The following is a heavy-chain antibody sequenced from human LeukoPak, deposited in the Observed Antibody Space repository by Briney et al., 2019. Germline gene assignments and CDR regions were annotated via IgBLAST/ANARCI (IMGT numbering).Heavy chain of an antibody. CDR2: ISSSSSYI. J-gene: IGHJ1*01. Sequence: GGSLRLSCAASGFTFSSYSMNWVRQAPGKGLEWVSSISSSSSYIYYADSVKGRFTISRDNAKNSLYLQMNSLRAEDTALYYCARDYYYGSGSYSTFQHWGQGTLVTVSS. CDR1: GFTFSSYS. V-gene: IGHV3-21*01. D-gene: IGHD3-10*01. CDR3: ARDYYYGSGSYSTFQH.